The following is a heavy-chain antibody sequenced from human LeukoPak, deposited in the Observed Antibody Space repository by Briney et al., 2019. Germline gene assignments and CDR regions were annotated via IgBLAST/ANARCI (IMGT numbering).Heavy chain of an antibody. CDR2: IIPIFGTA. Sequence: ASVKVSCKASGGTFSSYAISWVRQAPGQGLERMGGIIPIFGTANYAQKFQGRVTITADESTSTAYMELSSLRSEDTAVYYCARVRCSSTGCYTGGDYWGQGTLVAVSS. CDR3: ARVRCSSTGCYTGGDY. J-gene: IGHJ4*02. V-gene: IGHV1-69*13. D-gene: IGHD2-2*02. CDR1: GGTFSSYA.